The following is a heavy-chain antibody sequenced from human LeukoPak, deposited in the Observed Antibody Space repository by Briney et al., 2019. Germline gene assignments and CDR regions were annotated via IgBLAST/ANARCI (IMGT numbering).Heavy chain of an antibody. V-gene: IGHV3-23*01. J-gene: IGHJ4*02. D-gene: IGHD6-19*01. CDR2: ISGSGGST. CDR3: SKYELSSGWPHFDY. CDR1: GFTFSSYA. Sequence: PGGSLRLSCAASGFTFSSYAMSWVRQAPGKGLEWVSAISGSGGSTYYADSVKGRFTISRDNSKNTLYLQMNSLRAEDTAVYYCSKYELSSGWPHFDYWGQGTLVTVSS.